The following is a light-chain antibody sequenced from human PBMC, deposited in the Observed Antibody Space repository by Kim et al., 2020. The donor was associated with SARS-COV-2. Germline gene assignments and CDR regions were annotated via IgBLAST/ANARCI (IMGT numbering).Light chain of an antibody. CDR2: DVT. J-gene: IGLJ2*01. CDR1: SSYVGDYKY. Sequence: SVTVSCIGNSSYVGDYKYVSWYQQYPGKAPKLIISDVTYRPSGVSNRFSGSKSGNAASLSISGLRAEDEADYYCSSYRSSANLEVVFGGGTQLTVL. V-gene: IGLV2-14*03. CDR3: SSYRSSANLEVV.